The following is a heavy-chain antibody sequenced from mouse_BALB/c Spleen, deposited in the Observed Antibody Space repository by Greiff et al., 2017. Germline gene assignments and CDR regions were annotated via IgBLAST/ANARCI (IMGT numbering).Heavy chain of an antibody. V-gene: IGHV14-3*02. Sequence: VHVKQSGAELVKPGASVKLSCTASGFNIKDTYMHWVKQRPEQGLEWIGRIDPANGNTKYDPKFQGKATITADTSSNTAYLQLSSLTSEDTAVYYCAREGGRYAMDYWGQGTSVTVSS. J-gene: IGHJ4*01. CDR2: IDPANGNT. CDR1: GFNIKDTY. CDR3: AREGGRYAMDY.